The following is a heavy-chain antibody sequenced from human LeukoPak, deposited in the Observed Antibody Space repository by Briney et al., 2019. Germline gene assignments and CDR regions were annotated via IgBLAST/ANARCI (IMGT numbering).Heavy chain of an antibody. J-gene: IGHJ4*02. CDR1: GFIFDGYA. D-gene: IGHD3-10*01. CDR3: ARELIRRGYFDY. CDR2: ISHDGNNK. Sequence: QPGGSLRLSCTASGFIFDGYAIHWVRQAPGKGLEWVAIISHDGNNKYYAASVKGRFTISRDNSKNTLYLQMNSLRAEDTAVYYCARELIRRGYFDYWGQGTLVTVSS. V-gene: IGHV3-30*04.